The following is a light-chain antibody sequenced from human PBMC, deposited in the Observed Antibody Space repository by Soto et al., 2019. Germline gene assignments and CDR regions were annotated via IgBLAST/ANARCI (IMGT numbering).Light chain of an antibody. CDR3: NACTGRSTHFG. CDR1: SSEVGAYNY. J-gene: IGLJ1*01. Sequence: SALTQPASVSGSPGQSVTISCNRTSSEVGAYNYVSWYQQHPGKAPILLIHEVSNRPSGGSNRFSGSKSGNTASLPICGLQAEDEAEYYCNACTGRSTHFGLGPGPTLTVL. V-gene: IGLV2-14*01. CDR2: EVS.